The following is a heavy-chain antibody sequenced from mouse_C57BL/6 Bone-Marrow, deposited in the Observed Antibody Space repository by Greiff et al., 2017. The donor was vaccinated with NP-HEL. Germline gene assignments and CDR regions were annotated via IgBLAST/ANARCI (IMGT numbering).Heavy chain of an antibody. J-gene: IGHJ2*01. CDR2: IYPRDGST. CDR1: GYTFTSYD. D-gene: IGHD1-1*01. CDR3: ARDYYGSSDYFDY. Sequence: QVQLKQSGPELVKPGASVKLSCKASGYTFTSYDITWVQQTPGQGLEWIGWIYPRDGSTKYTEKFKGKATLTVDTSSSTAYIERHSLTSEDSAVYFCARDYYGSSDYFDYWGQGTTLTVSS. V-gene: IGHV1-85*01.